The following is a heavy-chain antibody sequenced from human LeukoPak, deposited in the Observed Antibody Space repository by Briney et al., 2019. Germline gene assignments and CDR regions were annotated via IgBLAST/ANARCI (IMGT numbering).Heavy chain of an antibody. CDR3: ARGPYCGGDCYSRPFFDC. CDR2: INPNSGGT. Sequence: ASVKVSCKAPGYTFTGYYMHWVRQAPGQGLEWMGWINPNSGGTNYAQKFQGRVTMTRDTSISTAYMELSSLRSDDTAVYSCARGPYCGGDCYSRPFFDCWGQGSLITVSS. D-gene: IGHD2-21*02. V-gene: IGHV1-2*02. J-gene: IGHJ4*02. CDR1: GYTFTGYY.